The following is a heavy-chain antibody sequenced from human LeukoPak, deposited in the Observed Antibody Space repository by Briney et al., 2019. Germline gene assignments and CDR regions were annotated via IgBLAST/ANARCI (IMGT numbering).Heavy chain of an antibody. D-gene: IGHD3-16*02. V-gene: IGHV1-46*01. CDR1: GYTFTSYY. Sequence: ASVKVSCKASGYTFTSYYMHWVRQAPGQGLEWMGLINPSGGSTSYAQKFQGRVTMTRDMSTSTVYMELSSLRSDDTAVYYCATDFTFGGVIVRQTGVFWGQGTLVTVSS. J-gene: IGHJ4*02. CDR2: INPSGGST. CDR3: ATDFTFGGVIVRQTGVF.